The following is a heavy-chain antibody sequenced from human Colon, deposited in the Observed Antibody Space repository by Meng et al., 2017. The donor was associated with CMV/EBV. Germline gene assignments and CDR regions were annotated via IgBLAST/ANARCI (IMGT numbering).Heavy chain of an antibody. Sequence: QVQLGQSRAEVKKPGASVKVSCKAAGYTFTSYDINWVRQARGQGPEWMGYMKPHSGATAYAQKFKGRATMTRDTAINKAYMALSSVRSEDTAVYYCATSFYGGLPWGQGTLVTVSS. CDR3: ATSFYGGLP. J-gene: IGHJ5*02. D-gene: IGHD2/OR15-2a*01. V-gene: IGHV1-8*01. CDR1: GYTFTSYD. CDR2: MKPHSGAT.